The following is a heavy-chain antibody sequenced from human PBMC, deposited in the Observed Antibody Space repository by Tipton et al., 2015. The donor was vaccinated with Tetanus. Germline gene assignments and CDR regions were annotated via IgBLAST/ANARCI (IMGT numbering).Heavy chain of an antibody. D-gene: IGHD4-17*01. CDR2: INRGSSII. J-gene: IGHJ4*02. CDR3: ARVGQTLGDGDWPIDY. CDR1: GFTFSNYG. V-gene: IGHV3-48*01. Sequence: SLRLSCAASGFTFSNYGFNWIRQAPGKGPEWLSYINRGSSIIYYAESVKGRFTISRDNAGSSLYLQMNSLRVEDTAVYYCARVGQTLGDGDWPIDYWGQGTLVTVSS.